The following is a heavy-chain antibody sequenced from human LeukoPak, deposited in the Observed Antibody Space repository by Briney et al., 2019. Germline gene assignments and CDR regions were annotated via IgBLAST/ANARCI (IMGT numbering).Heavy chain of an antibody. V-gene: IGHV1-2*04. Sequence: ASVKVSCKASGYTFTGYYMHWVRQAPGQGLEWMGWINPNSGGTNYAQKFQGWVTMTRDTSISTAYMELSRLRSDDTAVYYCARGRGHCSSTSCYHGGYYYYYYGMDVWGQGTTVTVSS. D-gene: IGHD2-2*01. CDR2: INPNSGGT. J-gene: IGHJ6*02. CDR3: ARGRGHCSSTSCYHGGYYYYYYGMDV. CDR1: GYTFTGYY.